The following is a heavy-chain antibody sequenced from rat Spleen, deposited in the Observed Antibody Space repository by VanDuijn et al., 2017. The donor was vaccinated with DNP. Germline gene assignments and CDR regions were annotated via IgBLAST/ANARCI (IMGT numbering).Heavy chain of an antibody. Sequence: EVQLVESGGDLVQPGRSLKLSCVASGFTFSNYGMHWIRQAPTKGLEWVASITSSGGYTYYPDSVKGRFTISRDNAKNTLYLQMNSLRSEDTATYYCAKDRGYMYTTDYWSAMDAWGQGTSVTVSS. D-gene: IGHD1-6*01. J-gene: IGHJ4*01. V-gene: IGHV5-19*01. CDR3: AKDRGYMYTTDYWSAMDA. CDR1: GFTFSNYG. CDR2: ITSSGGYT.